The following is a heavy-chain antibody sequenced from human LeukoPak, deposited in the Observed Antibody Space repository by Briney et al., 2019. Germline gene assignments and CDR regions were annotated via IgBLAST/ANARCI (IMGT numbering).Heavy chain of an antibody. Sequence: PSETLSLTCAVYGGSFSGYYWSWIRQPPGKGLEWIGEINHSGSTNYNPSLKSRVTISVDTSKNQFSLKLSSVTAADTAVYYCARGIAAARTLFGYWGQGTLVTVSS. J-gene: IGHJ4*02. D-gene: IGHD6-13*01. CDR3: ARGIAAARTLFGY. V-gene: IGHV4-34*01. CDR1: GGSFSGYY. CDR2: INHSGST.